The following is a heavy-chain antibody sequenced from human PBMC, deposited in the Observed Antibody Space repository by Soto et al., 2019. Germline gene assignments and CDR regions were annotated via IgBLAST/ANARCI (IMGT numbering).Heavy chain of an antibody. V-gene: IGHV2-26*01. J-gene: IGHJ3*02. CDR1: GFSLSDTRMG. CDR3: ARIDFCSAGFLDI. D-gene: IGHD2-15*01. CDR2: IFSSDDK. Sequence: QVTLKESGPVLVKPTETLTLTCNVSGFSLSDTRMGLTWIRQPPGKALEWLAHIFSSDDKSYNTSLETRLTISKDTSESQVVLTMANMDAVDTATYHSARIDFCSAGFLDIWGQGTLVTVSS.